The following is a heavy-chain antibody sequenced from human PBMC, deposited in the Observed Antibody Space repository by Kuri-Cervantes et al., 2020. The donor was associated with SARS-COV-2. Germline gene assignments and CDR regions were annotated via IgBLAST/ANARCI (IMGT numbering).Heavy chain of an antibody. CDR1: GYTFTSYY. CDR2: INPNSGGT. V-gene: IGHV1-2*04. Sequence: ASVKVSCKASGYTFTSYYMHWVRQAPGQGLEWMGWINPNSGGTNYVQRFQGWVTMTRDKFISTVYMELSRMRSDDTVVYYRARSIPFRRLVVICQGGAFDIWCLGTMVTVSS. CDR3: ARSIPFRRLVVICQGGAFDI. D-gene: IGHD3-22*01. J-gene: IGHJ3*02.